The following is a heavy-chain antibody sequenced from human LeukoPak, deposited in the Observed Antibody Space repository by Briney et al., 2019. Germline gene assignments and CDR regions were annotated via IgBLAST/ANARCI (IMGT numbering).Heavy chain of an antibody. D-gene: IGHD2-2*01. CDR1: GFTFSDYW. J-gene: IGHJ4*02. V-gene: IGHV3-7*01. Sequence: PGGSLRLSCTASGFTFSDYWMTWVRQAPGKGLEWVANIKQDGSAKYHVDSVKGRFTISRDNAKNSLYLQMDSLRVEDTATYYCARWRGSTSERSDYWGQGTLVAVSS. CDR3: ARWRGSTSERSDY. CDR2: IKQDGSAK.